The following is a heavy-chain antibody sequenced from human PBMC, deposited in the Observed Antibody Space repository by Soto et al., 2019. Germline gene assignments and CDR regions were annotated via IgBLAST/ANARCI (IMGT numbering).Heavy chain of an antibody. J-gene: IGHJ6*02. CDR3: ARDGPSPGVLRFLGWLSPLDV. V-gene: IGHV3-48*02. D-gene: IGHD3-3*01. CDR1: GFTFSSYS. Sequence: GGSLRLSCAASGFTFSSYSMNWVRQAPGKGLEWVSYISSSSSTIYYADSVKGRFTISRDNAKNSLYLQMNSLRDEDTAVYYCARDGPSPGVLRFLGWLSPLDVWGQGTTVTVSS. CDR2: ISSSSSTI.